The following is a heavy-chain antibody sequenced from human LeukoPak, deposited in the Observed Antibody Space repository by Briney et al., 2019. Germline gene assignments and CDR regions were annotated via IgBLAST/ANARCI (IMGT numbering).Heavy chain of an antibody. CDR3: ARDRPYQYWFDP. CDR1: RFTFSSYW. D-gene: IGHD2-21*01. CDR2: INSDGSST. Sequence: GGSLRLSCAASRFTFSSYWMHWVRQAPGKGLVWVSRINSDGSSTSYADSVKGRFTISRDNAKNTLYLQMNSLRAEDTAVYYCARDRPYQYWFDPWGQGTLVTVSS. J-gene: IGHJ5*02. V-gene: IGHV3-74*01.